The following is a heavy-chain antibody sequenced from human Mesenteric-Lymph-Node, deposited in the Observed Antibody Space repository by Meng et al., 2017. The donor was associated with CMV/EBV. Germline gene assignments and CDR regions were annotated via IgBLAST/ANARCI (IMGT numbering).Heavy chain of an antibody. V-gene: IGHV3-21*01. D-gene: IGHD2-21*01. CDR2: ISSSSSYI. J-gene: IGHJ3*02. Sequence: GGSLRLSCAASGFTFSSYSMNWVRQAPGKGLEWVSSISSSSSYIYYADSVKGRFTISRDNAKNSLYLQMNSLRAEDTAVYYCARGCGGDCPYDIWGQGTMVTVSS. CDR3: ARGCGGDCPYDI. CDR1: GFTFSSYS.